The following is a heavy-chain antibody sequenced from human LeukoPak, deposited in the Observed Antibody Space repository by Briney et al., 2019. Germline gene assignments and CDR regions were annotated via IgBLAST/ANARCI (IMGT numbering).Heavy chain of an antibody. V-gene: IGHV3-23*01. CDR2: ISGGGGST. CDR1: GFTFSSYA. J-gene: IGHJ4*02. Sequence: AGGSLRLSCAASGFTFSSYAMSWVRQAPGKGLEWVSVISGGGGSTYYADSVTGRFTIYRDNAKNSLYLQMNSLRDEDTAVFYCAREGPSDFDSWGQGTLITVSS. D-gene: IGHD2-2*01. CDR3: AREGPSDFDS.